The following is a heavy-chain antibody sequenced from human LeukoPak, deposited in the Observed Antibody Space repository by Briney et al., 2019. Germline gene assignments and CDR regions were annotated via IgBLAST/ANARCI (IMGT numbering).Heavy chain of an antibody. V-gene: IGHV3-74*01. J-gene: IGHJ4*02. CDR2: INGDGSST. D-gene: IGHD3-16*02. CDR3: ARPLYAGSSWDY. CDR1: GFSFSSYW. Sequence: PGGSLRLSCAASGFSFSSYWMHWVRQAPGKGLVWVSRINGDGSSTRYADSVKGRFTISRDNAKKSLYLQMNSLRAEDTAVYYCARPLYAGSSWDYWGQGTLVTVSS.